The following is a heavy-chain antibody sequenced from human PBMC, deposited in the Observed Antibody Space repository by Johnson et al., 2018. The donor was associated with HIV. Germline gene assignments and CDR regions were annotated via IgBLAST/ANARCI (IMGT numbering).Heavy chain of an antibody. J-gene: IGHJ3*02. CDR3: TRQADI. CDR1: GFTFSSYG. V-gene: IGHV3-73*01. CDR2: IRSKANSYAT. Sequence: VQLVESGGGVVQPGRSLRLSCAASGFTFSSYGMHWVRQAPGKGLEWVGRIRSKANSYATAYAASVKGRFTISRDDSKNTAYLQMNSLKTEDTAVYYCTRQADIWGQGTMVTVSS.